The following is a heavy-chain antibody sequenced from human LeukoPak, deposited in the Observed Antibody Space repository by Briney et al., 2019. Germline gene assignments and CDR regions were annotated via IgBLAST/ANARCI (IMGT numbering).Heavy chain of an antibody. V-gene: IGHV4-39*01. D-gene: IGHD5-12*01. CDR3: ARQGATNHYFDY. CDR1: GGSISSISYY. J-gene: IGHJ4*01. CDR2: IYYSGTT. Sequence: SETLSLTCTVSGGSISSISYYWGWIRQPPGKGLEWIGSIYYSGTTYHNPSLRSRVTISVDTSKNQFSLKLSSVTAADTAVYYCARQGATNHYFDYWGQGTLVTVSP.